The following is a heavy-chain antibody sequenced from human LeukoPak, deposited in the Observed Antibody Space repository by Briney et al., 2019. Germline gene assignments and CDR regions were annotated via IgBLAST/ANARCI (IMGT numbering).Heavy chain of an antibody. D-gene: IGHD3-9*01. Sequence: ASVKVSCKVYTYTLTELSMHWVRQAPGKGLEWMGGFDPEDGETIYAQKFQGRVTMTEDTSTDTAYMELSSLRSEDTAVYYCATPPRGNYDILTGIRDWGQGTLVTVSS. V-gene: IGHV1-24*01. J-gene: IGHJ4*02. CDR2: FDPEDGET. CDR1: TYTLTELS. CDR3: ATPPRGNYDILTGIRD.